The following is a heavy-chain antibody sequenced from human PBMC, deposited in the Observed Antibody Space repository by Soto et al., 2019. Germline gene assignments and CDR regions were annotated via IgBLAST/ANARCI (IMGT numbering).Heavy chain of an antibody. CDR3: ARHWSTEGGSYPAGFYYCYYMDV. CDR1: GGSISSYY. D-gene: IGHD1-26*01. CDR2: IYYSGST. V-gene: IGHV4-59*08. J-gene: IGHJ6*03. Sequence: SETLSLTCTVSGGSISSYYWSWIRQPPGKGLEWIGYIYYSGSTNNNPSLKSRVTISVDTSKNQFSLKLSSVTAADTAVYSYARHWSTEGGSYPAGFYYCYYMDVWGKGTTVTVSS.